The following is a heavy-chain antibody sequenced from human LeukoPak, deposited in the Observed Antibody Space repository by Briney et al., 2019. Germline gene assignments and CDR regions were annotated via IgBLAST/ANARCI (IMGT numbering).Heavy chain of an antibody. CDR1: GFTFRTYW. CDR3: ARDTLGEGEDANYAVYYFDY. Sequence: PGGSLRLSCSASGFTFRTYWMSWVRQAPGKGLEWVANIKQDGNEKYYVDSGKGRFTISRDNAKNSLDLQMNRLRAEDTAVYYCARDTLGEGEDANYAVYYFDYWGQGTPVTVSS. D-gene: IGHD4/OR15-4a*01. J-gene: IGHJ4*02. CDR2: IKQDGNEK. V-gene: IGHV3-7*01.